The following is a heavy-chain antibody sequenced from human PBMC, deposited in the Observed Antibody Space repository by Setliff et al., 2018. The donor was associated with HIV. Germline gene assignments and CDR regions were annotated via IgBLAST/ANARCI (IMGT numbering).Heavy chain of an antibody. D-gene: IGHD3-3*01. CDR3: AKQRYYDGNDGFDV. CDR1: GFTFSTYA. CDR2: ISGSGFA. J-gene: IGHJ3*01. V-gene: IGHV3-23*01. Sequence: QPGGPLRLSCVASGFTFSTYAINWVRLPPGKGLEWVSSISGSGFAYYADSVKGRFIISRDNSKNTLFLQMDSLRAEDTALYYCAKQRYYDGNDGFDVWGQGTMVTVSS.